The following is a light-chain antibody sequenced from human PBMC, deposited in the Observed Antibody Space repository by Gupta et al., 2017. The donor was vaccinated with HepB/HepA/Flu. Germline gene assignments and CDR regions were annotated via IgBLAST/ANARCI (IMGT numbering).Light chain of an antibody. Sequence: DIVMTQSPDSLAVSLGERTTINCKSSQNVVYSKNKVFLAWYQQKPGHPPKLLISWASTRESGVPDRFSGRGSGTDFTLTISSLQAEDVAVYYCQQEDYTPFTFGQGTQLDIK. CDR3: QQEDYTPFT. V-gene: IGKV4-1*01. CDR1: QNVVYSKNKVF. J-gene: IGKJ5*01. CDR2: WAS.